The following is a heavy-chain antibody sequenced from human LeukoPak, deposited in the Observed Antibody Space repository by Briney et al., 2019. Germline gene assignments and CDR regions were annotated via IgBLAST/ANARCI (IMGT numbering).Heavy chain of an antibody. CDR1: GYTFTNYY. V-gene: IGHV5-51*01. CDR2: IYPGDSDT. D-gene: IGHD1-26*01. CDR3: ARHEIVRATTYFDY. J-gene: IGHJ4*02. Sequence: GESLKISCKGSGYTFTNYYIAWVRQMPGKGLEWMGIIYPGDSDTRYSPSLQGQVTISADKSISTAYLQVSSLKASDTAMYYCARHEIVRATTYFDYWGQGTLVTVSS.